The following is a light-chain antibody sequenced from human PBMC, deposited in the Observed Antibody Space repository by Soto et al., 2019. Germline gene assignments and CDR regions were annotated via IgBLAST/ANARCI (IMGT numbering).Light chain of an antibody. Sequence: EIVLTQSTGTLSLSPGDRATLSCRASQSVSSGYLAWYQQKPGQAPRLLMYLASNRAGGLPDRFSGSGSGTDFTLTISRLEPEDFAVYYLQQYDSLPWTFGQGTKVEIK. CDR3: QQYDSLPWT. CDR1: QSVSSGY. J-gene: IGKJ1*01. CDR2: LAS. V-gene: IGKV3-20*01.